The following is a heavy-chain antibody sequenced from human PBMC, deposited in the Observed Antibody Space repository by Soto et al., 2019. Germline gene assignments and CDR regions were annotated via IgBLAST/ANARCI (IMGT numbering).Heavy chain of an antibody. D-gene: IGHD2-2*01. Sequence: GGSLRLSCAASGFTFSSYSMNWVRQAPGKGLEWVSYISSSSSTIYYADSVKGRFTISRDNAKNSLYLQMNSLRAEDTAVYYCARDRYCSSTSCPPHHYWGQGTLVTVSS. CDR3: ARDRYCSSTSCPPHHY. CDR1: GFTFSSYS. V-gene: IGHV3-48*01. CDR2: ISSSSSTI. J-gene: IGHJ4*02.